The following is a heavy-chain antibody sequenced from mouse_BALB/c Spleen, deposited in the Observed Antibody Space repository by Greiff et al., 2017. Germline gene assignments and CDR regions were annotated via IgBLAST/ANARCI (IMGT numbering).Heavy chain of an antibody. V-gene: IGHV5-6-5*01. CDR1: GFTFSSYA. J-gene: IGHJ4*01. Sequence: EVNVVESGGGLVKPGGSLKLSCAASGFTFSSYAMSWVRQTPEKRLEWVASISSGGSTYYPDSVKGRFTISRDNARNILYLQMSSLRSEDTAMYYCAREGLLRLRAMDYWGQGTSVTVSS. CDR3: AREGLLRLRAMDY. CDR2: ISSGGST. D-gene: IGHD1-2*01.